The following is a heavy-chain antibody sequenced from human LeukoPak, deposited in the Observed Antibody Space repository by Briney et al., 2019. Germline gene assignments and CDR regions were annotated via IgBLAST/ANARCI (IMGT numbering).Heavy chain of an antibody. CDR2: ISSASTYI. CDR3: ARGSVYSTSWSDHHHYGMDV. J-gene: IGHJ6*02. V-gene: IGHV3-21*01. D-gene: IGHD6-13*01. Sequence: GGSLRLSCAASGFSFSDYSMNWVRQAPGKGLEWVSSISSASTYIYYADSMKGRFTISRDNAENSLYLQMNSLRAEDTAVYYCARGSVYSTSWSDHHHYGMDVRGQGTTVTVSS. CDR1: GFSFSDYS.